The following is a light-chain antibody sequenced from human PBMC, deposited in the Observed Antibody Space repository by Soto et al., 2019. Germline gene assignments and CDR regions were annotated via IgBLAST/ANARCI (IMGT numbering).Light chain of an antibody. V-gene: IGLV2-14*03. CDR1: SSDIGAFNF. Sequence: QSALTQPASVSGSPGQSISIPCTGTSSDIGAFNFVSWYQQHPGKAPKVLIYGVTNRPSGVYYRFSGSKSGNTASLIISGLRPEDEADYYCSSFTSASTRIFGTGTKLTVL. CDR2: GVT. J-gene: IGLJ1*01. CDR3: SSFTSASTRI.